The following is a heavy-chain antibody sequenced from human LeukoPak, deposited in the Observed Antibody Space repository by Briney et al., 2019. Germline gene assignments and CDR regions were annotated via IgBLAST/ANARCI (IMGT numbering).Heavy chain of an antibody. J-gene: IGHJ5*02. CDR3: ARGAQYYDFWSGFNQGWFDP. CDR2: IYSGGST. CDR1: GFTVSSNY. V-gene: IGHV3-66*02. D-gene: IGHD3-3*01. Sequence: GGPLRLSCAASGFTVSSNYMSWVRQAPGKGLEWVSVIYSGGSTYYADSVKGRFTISRDNSKNTLYLQMNSLRAEDTAVYYCARGAQYYDFWSGFNQGWFDPWGQGTLVTVSS.